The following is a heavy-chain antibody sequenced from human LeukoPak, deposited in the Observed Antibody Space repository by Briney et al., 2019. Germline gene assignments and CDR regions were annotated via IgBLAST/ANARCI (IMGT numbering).Heavy chain of an antibody. CDR3: ARGGSGWYFDY. V-gene: IGHV1-2*02. D-gene: IGHD6-19*01. CDR1: GYTFTGDY. Sequence: GASVKVSCKASGYTFTGDYRHWVRQAPGQGREWMGWINPKRGGRNYAQKLQGRVTTTRETSISTAYMELSRLRSDDTAVYYCARGGSGWYFDYWGQGSLVTVSS. CDR2: INPKRGGR. J-gene: IGHJ4*02.